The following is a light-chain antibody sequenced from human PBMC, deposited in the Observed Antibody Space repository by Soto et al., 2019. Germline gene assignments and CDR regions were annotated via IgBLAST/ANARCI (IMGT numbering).Light chain of an antibody. Sequence: DIQMTQSPSTLSGSVGDRVTITCRASQSVRLWLAWYQQKPGKAPNLMIYKASALQSGVPSRFSGSGSETEFTLTISNLQPDDSATYYCQQYNSYPLTFGGGTRVEI. J-gene: IGKJ4*01. CDR3: QQYNSYPLT. CDR1: QSVRLW. CDR2: KAS. V-gene: IGKV1-5*03.